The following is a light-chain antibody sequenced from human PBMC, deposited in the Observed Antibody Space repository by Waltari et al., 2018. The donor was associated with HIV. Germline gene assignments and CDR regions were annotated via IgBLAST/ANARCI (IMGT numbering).Light chain of an antibody. J-gene: IGLJ3*02. V-gene: IGLV3-10*01. CDR3: YSTDSSGNHRGV. CDR1: ALPKKY. CDR2: EDS. Sequence: SYELTQPPSVSVSPGHTARITCSGDALPKKYAYWYQQKSGQAPVLVSYEDSKRPSGIPERFSGSSSGTMATLTISGAQVEDEADYYCYSTDSSGNHRGVFGGGTKLTVL.